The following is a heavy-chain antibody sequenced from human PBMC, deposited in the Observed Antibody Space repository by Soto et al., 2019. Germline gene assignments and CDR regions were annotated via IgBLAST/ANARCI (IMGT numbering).Heavy chain of an antibody. J-gene: IGHJ6*03. CDR3: ASRTVTDYYYYMDV. CDR2: IYSGGST. D-gene: IGHD4-4*01. V-gene: IGHV3-NL1*01. CDR1: GFTFNSYG. Sequence: PGGSMRLSCAASGFTFNSYGMHWVRQAPGKGLEWVAVIYSGGSTYYADSVKGRFTISRDNSKNTLYLQMNSLRAEDTAVYYCASRTVTDYYYYMDVWGNGTTVTVSS.